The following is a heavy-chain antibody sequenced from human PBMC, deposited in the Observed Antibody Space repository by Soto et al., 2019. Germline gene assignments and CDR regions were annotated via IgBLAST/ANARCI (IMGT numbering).Heavy chain of an antibody. V-gene: IGHV1-69*08. D-gene: IGHD2-15*01. J-gene: IGHJ4*02. CDR2: IIPILGIA. CDR1: GGTFSSYT. CDR3: ARDRYGGNMRDDY. Sequence: QVQLVQSGAEVKKPGSSVKVSCKASGGTFSSYTISWVRQAPGQGLEWMGRIIPILGIANYAQKFQGRVPITADKSTSTAYMELSSLRSEDTAVYYCARDRYGGNMRDDYWGQGTLVTVSS.